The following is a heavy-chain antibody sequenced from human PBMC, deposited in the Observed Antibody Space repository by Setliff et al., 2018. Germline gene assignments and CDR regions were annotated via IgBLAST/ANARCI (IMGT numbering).Heavy chain of an antibody. CDR1: GYTFTSYG. CDR3: ARELRPGPQAKYYYDSSGYSPFDI. J-gene: IGHJ3*02. D-gene: IGHD3-22*01. CDR2: ISAYNGNT. V-gene: IGHV1-18*01. Sequence: ASVKVSCKASGYTFTSYGISWVRRAPGQGLEWMGWISAYNGNTNYAQKLQGRVTMTTDTSTSTAYMELRSLRPDDTAVYYCARELRPGPQAKYYYDSSGYSPFDIWGQGTMVTVSS.